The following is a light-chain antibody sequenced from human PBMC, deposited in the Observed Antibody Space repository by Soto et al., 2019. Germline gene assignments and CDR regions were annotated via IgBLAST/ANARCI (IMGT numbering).Light chain of an antibody. CDR1: QSVLYSSNNKNY. V-gene: IGKV4-1*01. J-gene: IGKJ2*01. CDR2: WAS. CDR3: QQYYSTPYT. Sequence: DIVMTQSPDSLAVSLGERATINCKSSQSVLYSSNNKNYLAWYQQKPGQPPKLLIYWASTRESGIPDRFGGSGSGTDFTPAICSLQAEDVAVYYYQQYYSTPYTFGQGTKLEIK.